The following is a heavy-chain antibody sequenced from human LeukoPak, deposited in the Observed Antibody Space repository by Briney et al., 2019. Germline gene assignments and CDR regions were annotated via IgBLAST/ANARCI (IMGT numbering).Heavy chain of an antibody. CDR1: GFTFGSYW. J-gene: IGHJ5*02. CDR3: ARSARSYYGSGSYYRGPSNWFDP. CDR2: IKQDGSEK. V-gene: IGHV3-7*01. Sequence: PGGSLRLSCAASGFTFGSYWMSWVRQAPGKGLEWVANIKQDGSEKYYVDSVKGRFTISRDNAKNSLYLQMNSLRAEDTAVYYCARSARSYYGSGSYYRGPSNWFDPWGKGTLVTVSS. D-gene: IGHD3-10*01.